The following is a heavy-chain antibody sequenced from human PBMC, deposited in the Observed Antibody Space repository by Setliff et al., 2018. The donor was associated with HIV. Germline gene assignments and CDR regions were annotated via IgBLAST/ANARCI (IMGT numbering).Heavy chain of an antibody. J-gene: IGHJ4*02. Sequence: SETLSLTCTVYGGSFSNYYTNWIRQSPGKGLEWIGNIHYTGISDINPSLKRRATISLDRPKIQFSLKLSSVTAADTAVYNCVRNGYYSLDYWGQGTLVTVSS. CDR1: GGSFSNYY. CDR3: VRNGYYSLDY. V-gene: IGHV4-34*04. CDR2: IHYTGIS. D-gene: IGHD3-22*01.